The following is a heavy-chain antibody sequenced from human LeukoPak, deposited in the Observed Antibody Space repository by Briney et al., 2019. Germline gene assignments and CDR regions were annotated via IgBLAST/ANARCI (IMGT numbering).Heavy chain of an antibody. CDR1: GFTFSSYW. D-gene: IGHD6-13*01. CDR2: INTDGSIT. V-gene: IGHV3-74*01. CDR3: AKENLLPAGGTLGS. Sequence: GGSLRLSCAASGFTFSSYWMHWVRQAPGKGLVWVSRINTDGSITDYADSVKGRFTISRDNSKNTLDLQMDSLRAEDTAIYYCAKENLLPAGGTLGSWGQGTLVTVSS. J-gene: IGHJ5*02.